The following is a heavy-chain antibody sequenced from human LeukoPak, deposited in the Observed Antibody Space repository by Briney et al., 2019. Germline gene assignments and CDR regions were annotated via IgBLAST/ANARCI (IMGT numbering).Heavy chain of an antibody. Sequence: PGGSLRLSCAVSRFTFSNYWMSWVRQAPGKGLEWVANIKQDGSEKYYVDSVKGRFTISRDNAKNSLYLQMNSLRGEARAVYYCARDRCSSTSCFIDCWGQGTLVTVSS. CDR1: RFTFSNYW. CDR2: IKQDGSEK. J-gene: IGHJ4*02. D-gene: IGHD2-2*01. CDR3: ARDRCSSTSCFIDC. V-gene: IGHV3-7*04.